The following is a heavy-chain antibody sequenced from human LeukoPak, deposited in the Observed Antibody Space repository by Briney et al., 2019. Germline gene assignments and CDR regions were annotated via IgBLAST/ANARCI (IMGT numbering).Heavy chain of an antibody. CDR3: ARGVPPVGESLDY. D-gene: IGHD3-16*01. CDR1: GGSFSGYY. V-gene: IGHV4-34*01. CDR2: INHSGST. Sequence: SETLSLTCAVYGGSFSGYYWSWIRQPPGKGLEWIGEINHSGSTNYNPSLKSRVTISVDTSKNQFSLKLSSVTAADTAVYYCARGVPPVGESLDYWGQGTLVTVSS. J-gene: IGHJ4*02.